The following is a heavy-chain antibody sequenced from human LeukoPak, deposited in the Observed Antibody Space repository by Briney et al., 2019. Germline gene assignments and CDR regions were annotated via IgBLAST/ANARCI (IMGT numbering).Heavy chain of an antibody. J-gene: IGHJ2*01. CDR2: IFHSGST. V-gene: IGHV4-39*01. CDR1: GGSISSSSYY. D-gene: IGHD3-22*01. CDR3: ARLVVAYWYFDL. Sequence: PSETLSLTCTVSGGSISSSSYYWGWIRQSPGKGLDWIGTIFHSGSTFYNPSLKSRITISVDTSKNQFSLKLSSVTAADTAVYFCARLVVAYWYFDLWGRGTLVTVSS.